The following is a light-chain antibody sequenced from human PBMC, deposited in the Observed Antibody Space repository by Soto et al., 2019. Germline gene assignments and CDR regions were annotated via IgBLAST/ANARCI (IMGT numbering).Light chain of an antibody. CDR3: SSFTRSNPYV. CDR2: DVS. J-gene: IGLJ1*01. Sequence: QSALTQPASVSGSPGQSITISCTGTSSDVGAYNYVSWYQQHPGKVPKLMIYDVSDRPSGVSNRFSGSKSGNTASLTISGPQAEDEADSYCSSFTRSNPYVFGTGTKLTVL. V-gene: IGLV2-14*03. CDR1: SSDVGAYNY.